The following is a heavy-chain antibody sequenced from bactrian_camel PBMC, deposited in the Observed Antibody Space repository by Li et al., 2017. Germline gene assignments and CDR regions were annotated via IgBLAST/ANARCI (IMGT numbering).Heavy chain of an antibody. D-gene: IGHD7*01. V-gene: IGHV3S53*01. Sequence: HVQLVESGGGSFQTGGSLKLSCAASGYTFSSRSSCVGWFRQVPGKDRANVARITNEGMEVYADVLEGRVTIVQDNAKNTLDLQMNSLKPDDTALYYCATSGRLGNCWPAPGATYPHLGQGTQVTVS. CDR3: ATSGRLGNCWPAPGATYPH. CDR1: GYTFSSRSSC. CDR2: ITNEGME. J-gene: IGHJ4*01.